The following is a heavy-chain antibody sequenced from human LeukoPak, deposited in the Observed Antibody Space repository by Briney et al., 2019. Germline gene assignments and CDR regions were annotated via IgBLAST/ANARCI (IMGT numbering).Heavy chain of an antibody. CDR2: IVPDGRDT. V-gene: IGHV1-2*02. CDR3: SGRYGRGQV. D-gene: IGHD3-10*02. CDR1: GYTFSAHH. J-gene: IGHJ4*02. Sequence: GASVKVSCKASGYTFSAHHIHWVRQAPGQGLEWMGWIVPDGRDTKYAEKFQGRMTLTVDTSITTAYMELHSLTSDDTAVYYCSGRYGRGQVWGQGTLITASS.